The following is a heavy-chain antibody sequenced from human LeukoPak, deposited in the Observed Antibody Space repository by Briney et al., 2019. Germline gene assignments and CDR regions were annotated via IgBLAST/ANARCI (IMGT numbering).Heavy chain of an antibody. D-gene: IGHD2-15*01. CDR1: GFTFSSYW. CDR2: INSDGSST. Sequence: GGSLRLPCAASGFTFSSYWMHWVRQAPGKGLVWVSRINSDGSSTNYADSVKGRFTISRDNTKNTLYLQTNSLRAEDTAVYRCARAYCSDGVCYPYFDRWGQGTLVTVSS. V-gene: IGHV3-74*01. CDR3: ARAYCSDGVCYPYFDR. J-gene: IGHJ4*02.